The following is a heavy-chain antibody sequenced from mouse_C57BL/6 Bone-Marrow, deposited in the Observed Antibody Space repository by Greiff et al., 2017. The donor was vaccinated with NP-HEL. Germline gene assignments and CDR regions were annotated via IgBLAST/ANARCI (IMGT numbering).Heavy chain of an antibody. D-gene: IGHD1-1*01. CDR1: GFTFTDYY. J-gene: IGHJ1*03. CDR3: ARSPTIYYYGSSSYWYFDV. V-gene: IGHV7-3*01. Sequence: EVKLMESGGGLVQPGGSLSLSCAASGFTFTDYYMSWVRQPPGKALEWLGFIRNKANGYTTEYSASVKGRFTISRDNSQSILYLQMNALRAEDSATYYCARSPTIYYYGSSSYWYFDVWGTGTTVTVSS. CDR2: IRNKANGYTT.